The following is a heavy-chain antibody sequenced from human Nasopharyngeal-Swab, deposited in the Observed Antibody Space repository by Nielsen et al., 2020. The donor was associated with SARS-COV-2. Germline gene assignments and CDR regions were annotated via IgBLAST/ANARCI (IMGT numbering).Heavy chain of an antibody. V-gene: IGHV1-69*13. CDR2: IIPIFGTA. D-gene: IGHD6-19*01. Sequence: SVKVSCKASGGTFSSYAISWVRQAPGQGLEWKGGIIPIFGTANYAQKFQGRVTITADESTSTAYMELSSLRSEDTAVYYCARDPSPYSSGWYGHYYYYMDVWGKGTTVTVSS. CDR1: GGTFSSYA. CDR3: ARDPSPYSSGWYGHYYYYMDV. J-gene: IGHJ6*03.